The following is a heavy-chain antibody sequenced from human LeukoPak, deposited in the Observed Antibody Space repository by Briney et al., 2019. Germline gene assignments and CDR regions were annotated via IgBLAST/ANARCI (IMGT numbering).Heavy chain of an antibody. CDR3: AGERPYYYDSSGYVH. J-gene: IGHJ4*02. D-gene: IGHD3-22*01. V-gene: IGHV1-2*02. Sequence: ASVKVSCKASVYTVTTYYMHWVRQAPGQGLEWRGWINPDSGGTNNAQKFQGRVTMNRDTSSSTAYMELSRLRSDDTAVYYCAGERPYYYDSSGYVHWGQGTLVTVSS. CDR1: VYTVTTYY. CDR2: INPDSGGT.